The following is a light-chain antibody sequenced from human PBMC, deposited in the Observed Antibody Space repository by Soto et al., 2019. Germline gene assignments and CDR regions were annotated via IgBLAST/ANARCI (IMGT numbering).Light chain of an antibody. CDR2: DGN. J-gene: IGLJ1*01. CDR3: CSSAPSRTVV. Sequence: QSALTQPASVSGSPGQSITISCTGSGSAAGSYKLVSWYQCHPGKVPKLIIYDGNKRPSGVSYRFSGSEPGNTASLTISGLQAEDEADYYCCSSAPSRTVVFGPGTKVTVL. V-gene: IGLV2-23*01. CDR1: GSAAGSYKL.